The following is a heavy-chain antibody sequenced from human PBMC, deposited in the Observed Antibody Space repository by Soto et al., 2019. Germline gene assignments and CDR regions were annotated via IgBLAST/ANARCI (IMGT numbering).Heavy chain of an antibody. Sequence: GASVKVSCKTSGYTFTAYDINWVRQATGQGLEWMGWMNPNSGNTGYAQKFQGRVTMTRNTSISTAYMELSSLRSEDTAVYYCASFIDSSGYYGYWGQGTLVTVSS. CDR2: MNPNSGNT. D-gene: IGHD3-22*01. CDR1: GYTFTAYD. J-gene: IGHJ4*02. CDR3: ASFIDSSGYYGY. V-gene: IGHV1-8*02.